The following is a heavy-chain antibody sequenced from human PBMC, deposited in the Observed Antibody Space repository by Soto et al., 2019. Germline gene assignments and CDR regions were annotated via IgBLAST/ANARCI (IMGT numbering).Heavy chain of an antibody. CDR1: GASINDNNW. Sequence: QVQLQQSGPGLVKPSETLSLTCAVSGASINDNNWWSWVRRTPGKGLEWIGEVVHWGTPNYNPSLSSRVTISMDKPNNQISLTLSSVTAADSALYYCARHIGVTGTRGFDYWGQGTLVTVSS. V-gene: IGHV4-4*02. CDR3: ARHIGVTGTRGFDY. CDR2: VVHWGTP. J-gene: IGHJ4*02. D-gene: IGHD6-19*01.